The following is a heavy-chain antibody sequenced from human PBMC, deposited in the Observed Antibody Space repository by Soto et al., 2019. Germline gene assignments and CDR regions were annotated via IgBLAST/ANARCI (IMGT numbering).Heavy chain of an antibody. D-gene: IGHD3-10*01. CDR3: ARGRIEITMVRGVNAANYYYYYGMDV. V-gene: IGHV4-30-4*01. J-gene: IGHJ6*02. CDR2: IYYSGST. Sequence: SETLSLTCTFSGGSISSGDYYLSWIRQPPGKGLEWIGYIYYSGSTYYNPSLKSRVTISVDTSKNQFSLKLSSVTAADTAVYYCARGRIEITMVRGVNAANYYYYYGMDVWGQGTTVTVSS. CDR1: GGSISSGDYY.